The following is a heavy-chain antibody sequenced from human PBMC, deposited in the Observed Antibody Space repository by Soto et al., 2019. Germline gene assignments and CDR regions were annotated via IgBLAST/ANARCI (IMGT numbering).Heavy chain of an antibody. CDR1: GYTFTGYY. D-gene: IGHD2-8*01. CDR3: ARSPPDVLMVYADRYYYYGMDV. Sequence: ASVKVSCKASGYTFTGYYMHWVRQAPGQGLEWMGWINPNSGGTNYAQKFQGWVTMTRDTSISTAYMELSRLRSDDTAVYYCARSPPDVLMVYADRYYYYGMDVWGQGTTVTVSS. CDR2: INPNSGGT. V-gene: IGHV1-2*04. J-gene: IGHJ6*02.